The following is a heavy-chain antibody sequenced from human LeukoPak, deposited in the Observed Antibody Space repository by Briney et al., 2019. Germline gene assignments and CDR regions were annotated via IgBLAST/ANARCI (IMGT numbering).Heavy chain of an antibody. J-gene: IGHJ5*02. D-gene: IGHD5/OR15-5a*01. V-gene: IGHV4-39*01. CDR2: IYYSGST. Sequence: PSETLSLTCTVSGGSISSSSYYWGWIRQPPGKGLEWIGSIYYSGSTYYNPSLKSRVTIFVDTSKNQFSLKLSSVTAADTAVYYCARLSSPPAHRRYNWFDPWGQGTLVTVSS. CDR3: ARLSSPPAHRRYNWFDP. CDR1: GGSISSSSYY.